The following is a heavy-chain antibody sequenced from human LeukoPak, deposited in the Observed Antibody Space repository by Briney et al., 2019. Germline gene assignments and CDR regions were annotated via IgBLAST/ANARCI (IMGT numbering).Heavy chain of an antibody. Sequence: SVKVSCKVSGHTLSELFLHWVRQAPGKGLEWMGGFDPEDDEIIYAQRFQGRVTMTEDTSTDTAYMELSSLRSEDTAVYYCALLMVRNIVDIWGQGTMVTVAS. D-gene: IGHD3-10*01. V-gene: IGHV1-24*01. CDR1: GHTLSELF. CDR2: FDPEDDEI. CDR3: ALLMVRNIVDI. J-gene: IGHJ3*02.